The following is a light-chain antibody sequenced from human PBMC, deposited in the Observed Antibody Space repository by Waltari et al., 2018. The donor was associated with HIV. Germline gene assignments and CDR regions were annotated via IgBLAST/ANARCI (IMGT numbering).Light chain of an antibody. CDR3: STWDYGLSAVV. Sequence: QSALTQEASVSGTVGQTVTLSCTGHSNNVGTSAVGWYQQISHGAPKTVMFGNSLPPGIPDRFSGSKSGTTASLTISGLQPEDEAYYYCSTWDYGLSAVVFGGGTRLTVL. J-gene: IGLJ2*01. CDR2: GNS. V-gene: IGLV1-44*01. CDR1: SNNVGTSA.